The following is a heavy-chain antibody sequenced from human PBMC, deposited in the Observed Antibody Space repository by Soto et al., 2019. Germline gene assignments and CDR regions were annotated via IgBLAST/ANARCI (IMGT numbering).Heavy chain of an antibody. CDR2: ISYDGSNK. J-gene: IGHJ6*02. V-gene: IGHV3-30*18. Sequence: GGSLRLSCAASGFTFSSYGMHWVRQAPGKGLEWVAVISYDGSNKYYADSVKGRFTISRDNSKNTLYLQMNSLRAEDTAVYYCAKDFIVAGNYYYYGMDVWGQGTTVTVSS. CDR1: GFTFSSYG. D-gene: IGHD5-12*01. CDR3: AKDFIVAGNYYYYGMDV.